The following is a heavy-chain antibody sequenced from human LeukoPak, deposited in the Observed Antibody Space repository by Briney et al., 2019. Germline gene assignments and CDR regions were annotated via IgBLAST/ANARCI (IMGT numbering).Heavy chain of an antibody. V-gene: IGHV3-21*01. CDR3: VRGGYRGFDYEY. CDR1: GFTFSTYS. CDR2: ISPDSNYK. D-gene: IGHD5-12*01. J-gene: IGHJ4*02. Sequence: PGGSLRLSCAASGFTFSTYSMNWLRLAPGKGLEWVSSISPDSNYKYYVDSVKGRFTISRDNAKSSLYLQMNSLRAEDTAVCYCVRGGYRGFDYEYWGQGTLVTVSS.